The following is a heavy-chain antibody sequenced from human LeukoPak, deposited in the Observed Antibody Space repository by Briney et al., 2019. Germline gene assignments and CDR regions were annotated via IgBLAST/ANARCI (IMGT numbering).Heavy chain of an antibody. CDR3: ASGSGGDYRIPHY. V-gene: IGHV3-23*01. CDR2: ISGSGGST. CDR1: GFTFSSYA. Sequence: GGSLRLSCAASGFTFSSYAMSWVRQAPGKGLEWVSAISGSGGSTYYADSVKGRFTISRDNSKNTLYLQMNSLRAEDTAVYYCASGSGGDYRIPHYWGQGTLVTVSS. J-gene: IGHJ4*02. D-gene: IGHD4-17*01.